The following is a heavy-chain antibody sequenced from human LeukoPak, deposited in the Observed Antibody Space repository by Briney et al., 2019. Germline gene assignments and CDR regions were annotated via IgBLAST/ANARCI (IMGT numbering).Heavy chain of an antibody. V-gene: IGHV3-23*01. CDR3: TYSSSWYVGDWFFDY. D-gene: IGHD6-13*01. CDR2: ISGSGGST. J-gene: IGHJ4*02. Sequence: GSLRLSCAASGFTFSSYAMSWVRQAPGKGLEWVSAISGSGGSTYYADSVKGRFTISRDNSKNTLYLQMNSLRAEDTAVYYSTYSSSWYVGDWFFDYWGQGTLVTVSS. CDR1: GFTFSSYA.